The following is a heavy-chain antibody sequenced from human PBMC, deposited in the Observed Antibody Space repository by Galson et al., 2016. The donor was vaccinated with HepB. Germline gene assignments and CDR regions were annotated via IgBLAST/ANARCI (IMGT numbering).Heavy chain of an antibody. CDR2: IDPGDSCT. CDR3: VRHSAGAILGDY. J-gene: IGHJ4*02. Sequence: QSGAEVTKPGEPLRISCQGSGYSFSSRWISWVRQMPGKGLEWMGRIDPGDSCTIYSPSFRGHVTISVDKSINTAFLQWTSLKAADTARYFCVRHSAGAILGDYWGQGTLVSVSS. D-gene: IGHD6-25*01. V-gene: IGHV5-10-1*01. CDR1: GYSFSSRW.